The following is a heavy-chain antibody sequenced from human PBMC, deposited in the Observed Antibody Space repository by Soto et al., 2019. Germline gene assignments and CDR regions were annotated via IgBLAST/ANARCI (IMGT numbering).Heavy chain of an antibody. J-gene: IGHJ4*02. V-gene: IGHV3-33*01. CDR1: RVIVSSYR. CDR2: IWYDGSNK. Sequence: CMRLCCASSRVIVSSYRLHFARQAPGKGLEWVAVIWYDGSNKYYADSVKGRFTISRDNSKNTLYLQMNSLRAEDTAVYYCPRAPYSSPLDYWGQGTLVTVSS. D-gene: IGHD6-13*01. CDR3: PRAPYSSPLDY.